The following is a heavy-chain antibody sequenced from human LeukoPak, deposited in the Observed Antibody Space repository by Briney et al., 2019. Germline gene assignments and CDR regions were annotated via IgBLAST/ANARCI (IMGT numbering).Heavy chain of an antibody. D-gene: IGHD3-16*01. J-gene: IGHJ4*02. CDR1: GYTFTGYY. V-gene: IGHV1-2*02. Sequence: APVKVSCKASGYTFTGYYMHWVRQAPGQGLEWMGWINPNSGGTNYAQKFQGRVTMTRDTSISTAYMELSRLRSDDTAVYYCAKNIAYTVSPFDYWGQGTLVTVSS. CDR2: INPNSGGT. CDR3: AKNIAYTVSPFDY.